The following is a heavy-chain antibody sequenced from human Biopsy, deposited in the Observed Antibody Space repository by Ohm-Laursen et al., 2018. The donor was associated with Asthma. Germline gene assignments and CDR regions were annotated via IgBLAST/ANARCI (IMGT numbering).Heavy chain of an antibody. J-gene: IGHJ3*01. CDR1: GYNFISFA. CDR2: VNTGNGDT. V-gene: IGHV1-3*04. D-gene: IGHD3-9*01. CDR3: ARTYYDFLTGQVKDVFGV. Sequence: SVKVSCKASGYNFISFAIHWVRQAPGQRLEWMGWVNTGNGDTKYSQKFQGRVTITRDTSASTAYMELRSLRSEDTATYYCARTYYDFLTGQVKDVFGVWGQGQWSPSLQ.